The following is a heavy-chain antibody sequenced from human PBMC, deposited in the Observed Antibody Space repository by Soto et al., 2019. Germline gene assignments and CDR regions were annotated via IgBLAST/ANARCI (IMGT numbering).Heavy chain of an antibody. J-gene: IGHJ4*02. Sequence: GGSLRLSCAASGFTFSIYSMNWVRQAPGKGLEWVARIKSTTDGGTTNYAAPVNGRFIISRDESKNALYLEMNSLKSDDTAVYYCTTDKNGYTPRDPEYWGQGTQVTVS. D-gene: IGHD5-12*01. CDR3: TTDKNGYTPRDPEY. V-gene: IGHV3-15*01. CDR2: IKSTTDGGTT. CDR1: GFTFSIYS.